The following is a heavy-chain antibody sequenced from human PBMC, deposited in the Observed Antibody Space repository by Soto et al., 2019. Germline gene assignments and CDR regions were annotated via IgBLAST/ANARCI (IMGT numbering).Heavy chain of an antibody. Sequence: QVQLQQWGAGLLKPSETLSLTCAVYGGSFSGYYWSWIRQPPGKGLEWIGEINHSGSTNYNPSLKSRVTISVDTSKNQFSLKLSSVTAADTAVYYCARVLSSRVVAARRNWFDPWGQGTLVTVSS. CDR3: ARVLSSRVVAARRNWFDP. CDR1: GGSFSGYY. CDR2: INHSGST. D-gene: IGHD2-15*01. J-gene: IGHJ5*02. V-gene: IGHV4-34*01.